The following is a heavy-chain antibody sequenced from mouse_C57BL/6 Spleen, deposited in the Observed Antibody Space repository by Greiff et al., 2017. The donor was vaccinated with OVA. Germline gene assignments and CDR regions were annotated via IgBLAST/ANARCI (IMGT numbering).Heavy chain of an antibody. CDR2: ISDGGSYT. Sequence: EVQRVESGGGLVKPGGSLKLSCAASGFTFSSYAMSWVRQTPEKRLEWVATISDGGSYTYYPDNVKGRFTISRDNAKNNLYLQLSHLKSEDTAMYYCAREGESFYAMDYWGQGTSVTVSS. J-gene: IGHJ4*01. CDR1: GFTFSSYA. V-gene: IGHV5-4*01. D-gene: IGHD1-3*01. CDR3: AREGESFYAMDY.